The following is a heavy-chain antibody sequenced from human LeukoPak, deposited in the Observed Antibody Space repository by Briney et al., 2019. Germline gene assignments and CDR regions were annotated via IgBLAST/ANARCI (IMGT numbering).Heavy chain of an antibody. CDR3: ARAIKRDGYNYYYYYYGMDV. D-gene: IGHD5-12*01. J-gene: IGHJ6*02. CDR1: GGSISSYY. V-gene: IGHV4-34*01. CDR2: INHSGST. Sequence: SETLSLTCTVSGGSISSYYWSWIRQPPGKGLEWIGEINHSGSTNYNPSLKSRVTISVDTSKNQFSLKLSSVTAADTAVYYCARAIKRDGYNYYYYYYGMDVWGQGTTVTVSS.